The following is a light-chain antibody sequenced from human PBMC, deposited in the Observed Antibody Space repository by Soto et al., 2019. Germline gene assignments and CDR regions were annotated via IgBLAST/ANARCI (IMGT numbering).Light chain of an antibody. Sequence: QSALTQPASVSGSPGQSITISCTGTSSDIGYYNYVSWYQHHPGKAPKLMIYDVSNRPSGVSNRFSGSKSGNTASLTISGLQAEDDADYYCTSYTGSITVVFGGGTKLTVL. CDR2: DVS. CDR1: SSDIGYYNY. J-gene: IGLJ2*01. CDR3: TSYTGSITVV. V-gene: IGLV2-14*03.